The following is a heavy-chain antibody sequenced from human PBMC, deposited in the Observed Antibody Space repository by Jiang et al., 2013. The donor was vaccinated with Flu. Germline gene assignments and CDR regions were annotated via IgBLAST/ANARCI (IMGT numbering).Heavy chain of an antibody. CDR1: GFTFSSYG. Sequence: RSLRLSCAASGFTFSSYGMHWVRQAPGKGLEWVAVIWYDGSNKYYADSVKGRFTISRDNSKNTLYLQMNSLRAEDTAVYYCARDSHYYDSSGYYYWGQGTLVTVSS. V-gene: IGHV3-33*01. J-gene: IGHJ4*02. D-gene: IGHD3-22*01. CDR3: ARDSHYYDSSGYYY. CDR2: IWYDGSNK.